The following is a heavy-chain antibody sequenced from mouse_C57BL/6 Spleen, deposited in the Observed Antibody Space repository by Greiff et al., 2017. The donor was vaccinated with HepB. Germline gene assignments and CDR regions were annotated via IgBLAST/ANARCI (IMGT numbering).Heavy chain of an antibody. CDR1: GYTFTSYW. D-gene: IGHD2-5*01. Sequence: VQLQQSGAELVKPGASVKMSCKASGYTFTSYWITWVKQRPGQGLEWIGDIYPGSGSTNYNEKFKSKATLTVDTSSSTAYMQLSSLTSEDSAVYYCARLKSNYGDAMDYWGQGTSVTVSS. CDR3: ARLKSNYGDAMDY. J-gene: IGHJ4*01. V-gene: IGHV1-55*01. CDR2: IYPGSGST.